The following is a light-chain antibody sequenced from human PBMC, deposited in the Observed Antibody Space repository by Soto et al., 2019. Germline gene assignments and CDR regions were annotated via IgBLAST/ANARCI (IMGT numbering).Light chain of an antibody. CDR3: QPRYSWPLT. CDR2: DVS. J-gene: IGKJ4*01. V-gene: IGKV3-11*01. CDR1: QSLNIY. Sequence: EIVLTQSPATLSLSPGERATLSCRAGQSLNIYLAWYQQKPGQAPRLLIYDVSIRATGIPARFSGSGSGTDFTLTISSLEPEDFAVYYCQPRYSWPLTFGGGTKVEI.